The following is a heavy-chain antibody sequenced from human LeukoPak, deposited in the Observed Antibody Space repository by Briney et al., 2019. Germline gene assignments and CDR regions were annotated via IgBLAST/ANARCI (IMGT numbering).Heavy chain of an antibody. CDR1: GFTVSSNY. J-gene: IGHJ3*02. CDR3: ARVDTAMDAFDI. D-gene: IGHD5-18*01. Sequence: PGGSLGLSCAASGFTVSSNYMSWVRQAPGKGLEWVSVIYSGGSTYYADSVKGRFTISRDNSKNTLYLQINSLRAEDTAVYYCARVDTAMDAFDIWGQGTMVTVSS. CDR2: IYSGGST. V-gene: IGHV3-53*01.